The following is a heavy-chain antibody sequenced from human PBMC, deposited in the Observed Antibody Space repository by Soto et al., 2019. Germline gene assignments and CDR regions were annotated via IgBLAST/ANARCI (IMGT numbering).Heavy chain of an antibody. V-gene: IGHV1-18*01. CDR1: GYTFTSYG. Sequence: GASVKVSCKASGYTFTSYGISWVRQAPGQGLEWMGWIGAYNGNTNYAQKLQGRVTMTTDTSTSTVYMELSSLRSEDTAVYYCAREFAGSYYFDYWGQGALVTVSS. J-gene: IGHJ4*02. CDR2: IGAYNGNT. D-gene: IGHD1-26*01. CDR3: AREFAGSYYFDY.